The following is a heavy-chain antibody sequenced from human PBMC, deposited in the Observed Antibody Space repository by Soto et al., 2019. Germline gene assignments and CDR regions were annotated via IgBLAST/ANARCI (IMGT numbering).Heavy chain of an antibody. CDR1: GYTFTGYY. CDR2: INPNSGGT. CDR3: ARDLKEYSEYCSSTSCSPLPVHYYYGMDV. J-gene: IGHJ6*02. Sequence: ASVKVSCKASGYTFTGYYMHWVRQAPGQGLEWMGWINPNSGGTNYAQKFQGWVTMTRDTSISTAYMELSRLRSDDTAVYYCARDLKEYSEYCSSTSCSPLPVHYYYGMDVWGQGTTVTVSS. V-gene: IGHV1-2*04. D-gene: IGHD2-2*01.